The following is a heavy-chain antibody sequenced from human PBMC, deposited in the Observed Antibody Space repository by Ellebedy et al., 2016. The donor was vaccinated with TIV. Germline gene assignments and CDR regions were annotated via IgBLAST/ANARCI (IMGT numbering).Heavy chain of an antibody. CDR3: AGGYYHGSGTPPEYFQH. Sequence: PGGSLRLSCAASGFTFRSYEMHWVRQAPGKGLEWVAVIAFGATNQYYADSVQGRFTISRDNSRNTLYLTLNSLRPEDTAVYFCAGGYYHGSGTPPEYFQHWGQGTLVTVSS. V-gene: IGHV3-30-3*01. D-gene: IGHD3-10*01. J-gene: IGHJ1*01. CDR1: GFTFRSYE. CDR2: IAFGATNQ.